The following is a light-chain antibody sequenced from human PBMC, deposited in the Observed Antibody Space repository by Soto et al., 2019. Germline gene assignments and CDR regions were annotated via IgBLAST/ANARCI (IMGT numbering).Light chain of an antibody. Sequence: SYELTQPPSVSVSPGQTARITCSGDALPKQFAYWYQQKPGQAPVLVIYKDNERPSGIPERFSASSSGTTVRLTISGVQAEDEADYYCQSADSSGTYVVFGGGTKVTVL. V-gene: IGLV3-25*02. CDR1: ALPKQF. J-gene: IGLJ2*01. CDR3: QSADSSGTYVV. CDR2: KDN.